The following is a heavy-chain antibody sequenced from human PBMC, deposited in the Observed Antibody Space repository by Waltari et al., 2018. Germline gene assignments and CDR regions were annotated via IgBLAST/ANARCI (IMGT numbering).Heavy chain of an antibody. CDR3: ARMYYDFWSGYLDAFDI. CDR1: GGSISSHY. J-gene: IGHJ3*02. CDR2: IYYSGST. D-gene: IGHD3-3*01. Sequence: QVQLQESGPVLVKPSETLSLTCTVSGGSISSHYWSWIRQPPGKGLEWIGYIYYSGSTNYNPSLKSRVTISVDTSKNQFSLKLSSVTAADTAVYYCARMYYDFWSGYLDAFDIWGQGTMVTVSS. V-gene: IGHV4-59*11.